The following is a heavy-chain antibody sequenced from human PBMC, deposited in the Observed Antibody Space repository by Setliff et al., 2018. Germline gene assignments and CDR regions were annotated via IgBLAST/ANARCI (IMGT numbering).Heavy chain of an antibody. D-gene: IGHD2-21*02. CDR1: GFTFRNYW. J-gene: IGHJ4*02. Sequence: PGGSLRLSCAASGFTFRNYWMHWVRQAPGKGLVWVSRINFDGSDTVYADPVKGRFTISRDNADNTLNLQMNTPRAEDTGVYYCGRDDTGSGDKFDYWSQGTLVTVSS. V-gene: IGHV3-74*01. CDR3: GRDDTGSGDKFDY. CDR2: INFDGSDT.